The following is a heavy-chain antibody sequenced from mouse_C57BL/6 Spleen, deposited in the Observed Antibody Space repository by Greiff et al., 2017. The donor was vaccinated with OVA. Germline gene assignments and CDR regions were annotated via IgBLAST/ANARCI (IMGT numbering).Heavy chain of an antibody. CDR2: SRNKANDYTT. CDR3: ARDANYYGSSYGGYFDV. CDR1: GFTFSDFY. V-gene: IGHV7-1*01. J-gene: IGHJ1*03. Sequence: EVKVVESGGGLVQSGRSLRLSCATSGFTFSDFYMEWVRQAPGKGLEWIAASRNKANDYTTEYSASVKGRFIVSRDTSQSILYLQMNALRAEDTAIYDCARDANYYGSSYGGYFDVWGTGTTVTVSS. D-gene: IGHD1-1*01.